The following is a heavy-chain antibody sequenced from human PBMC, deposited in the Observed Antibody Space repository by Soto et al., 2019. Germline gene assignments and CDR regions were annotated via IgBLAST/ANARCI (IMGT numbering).Heavy chain of an antibody. J-gene: IGHJ4*02. CDR1: GFSLSNARMG. D-gene: IGHD3-10*01. Sequence: QVTLKESGPVLVKPTETLTLTCTVSGFSLSNARMGVSWIRQPPGKALEWLAHIFSNDEKSYSTSLKSRLTISKDTSKSQVVLTMTNIDPVDTATYYCARTGRRFGELNGGWGQGTLVTVSS. CDR2: IFSNDEK. V-gene: IGHV2-26*01. CDR3: ARTGRRFGELNGG.